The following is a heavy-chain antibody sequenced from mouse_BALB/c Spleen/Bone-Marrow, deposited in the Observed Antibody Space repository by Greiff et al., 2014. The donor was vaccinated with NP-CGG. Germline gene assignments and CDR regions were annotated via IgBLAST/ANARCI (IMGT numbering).Heavy chain of an antibody. CDR2: IDPANGNT. CDR1: GFNIKDTY. Sequence: VQLQQSGAELVKPGASVKLSCTASGFNIKDTYMHWVKQRFEQGLEWIGRIDPANGNTKYDPKFQGKATITADTSSNTAYLQLSSLTSEDTAVYYCASYYYGSSLFAYWGQGTLVTVSA. J-gene: IGHJ3*01. CDR3: ASYYYGSSLFAY. V-gene: IGHV14-3*02. D-gene: IGHD1-1*01.